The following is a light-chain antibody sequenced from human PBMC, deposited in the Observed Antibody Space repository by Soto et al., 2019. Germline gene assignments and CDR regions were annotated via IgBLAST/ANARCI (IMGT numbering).Light chain of an antibody. Sequence: QSALTQPRSVSGSPGQSVTLSCTGTSSDVGNYNYVSWYQQHPGKAPKLMMYDVSRRPSGVPDRFSGSKSGNTASLTISGLQAADEADYFCCSYAGNYNLVFGGGTKLTVL. V-gene: IGLV2-11*01. CDR2: DVS. CDR3: CSYAGNYNLV. CDR1: SSDVGNYNY. J-gene: IGLJ2*01.